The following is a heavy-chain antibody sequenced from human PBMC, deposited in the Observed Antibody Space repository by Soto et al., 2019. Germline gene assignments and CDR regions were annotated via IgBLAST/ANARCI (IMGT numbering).Heavy chain of an antibody. V-gene: IGHV3-53*04. CDR1: GFTVSSNY. Sequence: EVPLVESGGGLVQPGGSLRLSCAASGFTVSSNYMSWVRQAPGKGLEWVSVIYSGGSTYYADSVKGRFTISRHNSKNTLYLQMNSLRAEDTAVYYCARWKDVLWFGGYYYYYYGMDVWGQGTTVTVSS. CDR3: ARWKDVLWFGGYYYYYYGMDV. J-gene: IGHJ6*02. D-gene: IGHD3-10*01. CDR2: IYSGGST.